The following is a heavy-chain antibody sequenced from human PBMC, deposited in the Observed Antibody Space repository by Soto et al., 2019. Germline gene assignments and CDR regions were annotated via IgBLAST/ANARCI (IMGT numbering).Heavy chain of an antibody. J-gene: IGHJ5*02. CDR3: ARGIAAAGNSYWFDP. D-gene: IGHD6-13*01. Sequence: EASVKVSCKASGYTFTGYYMHWVRQAPGQGLEWMGWINPNSGGTNYAQKFQGWVTMTRDTSISTAYMELSRLRSDDTAVYYCARGIAAAGNSYWFDPWGQGTLVTVSS. CDR2: INPNSGGT. V-gene: IGHV1-2*04. CDR1: GYTFTGYY.